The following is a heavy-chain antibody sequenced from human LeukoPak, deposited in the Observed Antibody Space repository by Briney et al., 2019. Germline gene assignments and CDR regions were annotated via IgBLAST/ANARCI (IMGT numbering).Heavy chain of an antibody. J-gene: IGHJ4*02. Sequence: GGSLRLSCEASRFTFSNYAMSWVRQAPGKGLEWVSAISGSGGSTYYADSVKGRFTISRDNSKNTLYLQMNSLRAEDTAVYYCAKDLVTMIVVVTCNFDYWGQGTLVTVSS. CDR3: AKDLVTMIVVVTCNFDY. D-gene: IGHD3-22*01. V-gene: IGHV3-23*01. CDR1: RFTFSNYA. CDR2: ISGSGGST.